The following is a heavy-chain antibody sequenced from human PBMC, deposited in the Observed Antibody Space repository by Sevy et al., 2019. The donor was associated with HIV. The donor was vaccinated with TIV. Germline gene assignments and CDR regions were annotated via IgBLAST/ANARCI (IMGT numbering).Heavy chain of an antibody. Sequence: GGSLRLSCAVSGFTFTAYPMAWVRQGPGKGLEWVSAIPRTGEATHYEDSVKGRLTISREDSKGMLYLQMNRLKADDTAIYYCLKRKWDPSPGQDNWFDPWGQGTLVTVSS. CDR2: IPRTGEAT. CDR1: GFTFTAYP. CDR3: LKRKWDPSPGQDNWFDP. V-gene: IGHV3-23*01. J-gene: IGHJ5*02. D-gene: IGHD1-1*01.